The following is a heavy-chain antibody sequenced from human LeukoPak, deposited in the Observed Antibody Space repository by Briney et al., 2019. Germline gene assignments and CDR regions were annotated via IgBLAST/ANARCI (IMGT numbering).Heavy chain of an antibody. CDR3: ARDPQYDSSGYYDAFDI. CDR1: GFTFSSYS. D-gene: IGHD3-22*01. V-gene: IGHV3-48*01. Sequence: GGSLRLSCAASGFTFSSYSMNWVRQAPGKGLEWVSYISSSSSTIYYADSVKGRFTISRDNAKNSLYLQMNSLRAEDTAVYYCARDPQYDSSGYYDAFDIWGQGTMVTVAS. J-gene: IGHJ3*02. CDR2: ISSSSSTI.